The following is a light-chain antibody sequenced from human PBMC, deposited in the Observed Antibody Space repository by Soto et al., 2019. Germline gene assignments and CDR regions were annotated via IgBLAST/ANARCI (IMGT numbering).Light chain of an antibody. CDR3: LQHNSYPYT. CDR2: DAS. J-gene: IGKJ5*01. Sequence: DIQMTQSPPTLSASVGDRVTITCRASQPISSWLAWYHQKPGKAPKLLIYDASNLESGVPSRFSGSGSGTEFTITISSLQPVDFGIYYCLQHNSYPYTFGPGTRLEIK. V-gene: IGKV1-5*01. CDR1: QPISSW.